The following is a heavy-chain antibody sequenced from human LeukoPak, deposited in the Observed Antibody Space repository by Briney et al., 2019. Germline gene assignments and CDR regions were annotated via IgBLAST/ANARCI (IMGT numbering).Heavy chain of an antibody. V-gene: IGHV4-34*01. Sequence: GSLRLSCGVSGYNFGSDWISWIRQAPGKGLEWIGEINHSGTTNYNPSLKSRVTISVDTSKNQFSLKLSSVTAADTAVYYCARVPSSSWSRGGNWFDPWGQGTPVTVSS. CDR3: ARVPSSSWSRGGNWFDP. CDR2: INHSGTT. CDR1: GYNFGSDW. J-gene: IGHJ5*02. D-gene: IGHD6-13*01.